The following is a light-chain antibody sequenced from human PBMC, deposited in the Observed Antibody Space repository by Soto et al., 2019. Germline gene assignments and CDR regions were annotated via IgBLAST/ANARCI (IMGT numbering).Light chain of an antibody. CDR1: SSDVGGFNS. CDR3: QSYDSSLSGYV. J-gene: IGLJ1*01. Sequence: QSVLSTPRSLSGSPGQAVAISCTVTSSDVGGFNSVSWYQQHPGKAPKLMIYDVNKRPSGVPDRFSGSKSGSTASLTISGLQAEDEADYYCQSYDSSLSGYVFGTGTKVTVL. CDR2: DVN. V-gene: IGLV2-11*01.